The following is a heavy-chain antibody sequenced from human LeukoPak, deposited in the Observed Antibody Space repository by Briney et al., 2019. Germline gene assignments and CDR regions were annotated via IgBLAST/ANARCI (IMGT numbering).Heavy chain of an antibody. CDR1: GFTVSSNY. D-gene: IGHD2-2*01. CDR3: ARGYCTSTSCSPLNFDY. CDR2: IYSGGST. Sequence: GGSLRLSCAASGFTVSSNYMSWVRQTPGKGLEWVSVIYSGGSTYYADSVKGRLTISRDKSKNTLYLQMNSLRAEDTAVYYCARGYCTSTSCSPLNFDYWGQGTLVTVSS. J-gene: IGHJ4*02. V-gene: IGHV3-66*02.